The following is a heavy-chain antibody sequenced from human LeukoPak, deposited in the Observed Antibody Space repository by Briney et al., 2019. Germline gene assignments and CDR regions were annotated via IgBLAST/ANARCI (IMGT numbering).Heavy chain of an antibody. CDR1: GYTFTSYD. D-gene: IGHD6-13*01. J-gene: IGHJ6*03. Sequence: ASVKVSCKASGYTFTSYDINWVRQATGQGLEWMGWMNPNSGNTGYAQKFQGRVTITRNTSISTAYMELSSLRSEDTAVYYCARGSRQQLNYYYYYYMDVWGKGTTVTVSS. CDR3: ARGSRQQLNYYYYYYMDV. V-gene: IGHV1-8*03. CDR2: MNPNSGNT.